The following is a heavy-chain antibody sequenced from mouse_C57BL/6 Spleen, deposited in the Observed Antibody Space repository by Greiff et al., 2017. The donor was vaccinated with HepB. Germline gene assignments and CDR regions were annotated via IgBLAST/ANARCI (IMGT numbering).Heavy chain of an antibody. Sequence: VQLQQSGAELAKPGASVKLSCKASGYTFTSYWMHWVKQRPGQGLEWIGYINPSSGYTKYNQKFKDKATLTADKSSNTAYMQLSSLTYEDSAVYYCARDFDYWGQGTTLTVSS. J-gene: IGHJ2*01. V-gene: IGHV1-7*01. CDR3: ARDFDY. CDR1: GYTFTSYW. CDR2: INPSSGYT.